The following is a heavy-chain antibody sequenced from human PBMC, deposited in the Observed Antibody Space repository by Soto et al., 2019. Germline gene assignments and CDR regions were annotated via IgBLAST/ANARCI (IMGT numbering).Heavy chain of an antibody. D-gene: IGHD3-16*02. CDR1: GFSFRNYA. CDR2: ISFDGSSQ. J-gene: IGHJ5*02. CDR3: ARDRTAGGSYLGYTWFDP. Sequence: QVRLVESGGGVVQPGMSLRLSCAASGFSFRNYAFHWVRLTPGKGLEWVTVISFDGSSQDYADSVKGRFTISRDNSKNNVYLQVHSLREEDTSVYYCARDRTAGGSYLGYTWFDPWCQGTLVIVSS. V-gene: IGHV3-30-3*01.